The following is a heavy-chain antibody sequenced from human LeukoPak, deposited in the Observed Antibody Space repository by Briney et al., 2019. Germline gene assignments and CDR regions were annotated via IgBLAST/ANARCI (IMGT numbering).Heavy chain of an antibody. J-gene: IGHJ5*02. CDR3: ARDRRRYGFDP. CDR2: ISSNGGST. Sequence: GGSQRLSCAACGFTFSSYAMLWVRQAPGKGLEYVSAISSNGGSTYYANSVNGRFTISRDNSKNTLYRQMGGLRAEDMAVYYCARDRRRYGFDPWGQGTLVTVSS. V-gene: IGHV3-64*01. D-gene: IGHD3-9*01. CDR1: GFTFSSYA.